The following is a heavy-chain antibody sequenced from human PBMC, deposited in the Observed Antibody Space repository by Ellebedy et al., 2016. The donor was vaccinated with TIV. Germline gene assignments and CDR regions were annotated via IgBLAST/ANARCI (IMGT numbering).Heavy chain of an antibody. J-gene: IGHJ6*02. CDR3: ARGGVVVAATTPRYYYGMDV. V-gene: IGHV4-31*03. Sequence: MPSETLSLTCTVSGGSISSGGYYWSWIRQHPGKGLEWIGYIYYSGSTYYNPSLKSRVTISADTSKNQFSLKLSSVTAADTAVYYCARGGVVVAATTPRYYYGMDVWGQGTTVTVSS. CDR1: GGSISSGGYY. CDR2: IYYSGST. D-gene: IGHD2-15*01.